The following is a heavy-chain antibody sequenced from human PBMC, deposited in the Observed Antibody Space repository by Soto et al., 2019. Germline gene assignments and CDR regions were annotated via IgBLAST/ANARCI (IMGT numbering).Heavy chain of an antibody. CDR3: ASHFLDSYYYYYMDV. CDR1: GGSISSSSYY. D-gene: IGHD3-3*01. Sequence: SETLSLTCTVSGGSISSSSYYWGWIRQPPGKGLEWIGSIYYSGSTYYNPSLKSRVTISVDTSKNQFSLKLSSVTAADTAVYYCASHFLDSYYYYYMDVWGKGTTVTVSS. J-gene: IGHJ6*03. CDR2: IYYSGST. V-gene: IGHV4-39*01.